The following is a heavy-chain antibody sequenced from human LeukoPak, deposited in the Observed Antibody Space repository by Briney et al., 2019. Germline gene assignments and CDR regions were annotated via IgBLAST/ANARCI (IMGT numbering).Heavy chain of an antibody. CDR2: INHSGST. CDR3: ASYGPGYYYYDSSGFDY. CDR1: GGSFSGYY. V-gene: IGHV4-34*01. Sequence: SETLSLTCAVYGGSFSGYYWSWIRQPPGKGLEWIGEINHSGSTNYNPSLKSRVTISVDKSKNQFSLKLSSVTAADTAVYYCASYGPGYYYYDSSGFDYWGQGTLVTVSS. D-gene: IGHD3-22*01. J-gene: IGHJ4*02.